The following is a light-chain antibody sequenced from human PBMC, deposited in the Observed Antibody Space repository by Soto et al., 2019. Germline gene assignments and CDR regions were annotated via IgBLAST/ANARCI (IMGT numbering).Light chain of an antibody. CDR1: SSDVGYYDY. CDR2: DVS. Sequence: QSALTQPASVSGSPRQSITISCTGTSSDVGYYDYVSWYQQHPGRAPKLIIYDVSHRPSGVSNRFSGSKSGTTASLTISGLQAEDEADYYCSSYTTSATLLFGGGTKLTVL. CDR3: SSYTTSATLL. J-gene: IGLJ3*02. V-gene: IGLV2-14*03.